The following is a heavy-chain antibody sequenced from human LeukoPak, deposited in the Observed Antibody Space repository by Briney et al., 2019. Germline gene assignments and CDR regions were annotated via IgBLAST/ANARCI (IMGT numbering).Heavy chain of an antibody. CDR2: INWNGGGA. CDR1: GFTFDDYV. CDR3: ARDVNYYDSSGYYSSFDY. Sequence: GGSLRLSCAASGFTFDDYVMSWVRQAPGKGLEWVSGINWNGGGASYADSVKGRFTISRDNAKNSLSLQMDSLRAEDTALYYCARDVNYYDSSGYYSSFDYWGQGTLVTVSS. J-gene: IGHJ4*02. D-gene: IGHD3-22*01. V-gene: IGHV3-20*04.